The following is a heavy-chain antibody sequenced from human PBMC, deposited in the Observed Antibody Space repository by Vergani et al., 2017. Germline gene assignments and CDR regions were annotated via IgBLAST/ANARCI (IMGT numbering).Heavy chain of an antibody. Sequence: QVQLVQSGAEVKKPGSSVKVSCKASGGTFSSYAISWVRQAPGQGLEWMGRIIPIFGTANYAQKFQGRVTITADEPTSTAYMELSSLRSEDTAVYYCAGAGDGYNHGGRYYYYYGMDVWGQGTTVTVSS. CDR2: IIPIFGTA. CDR1: GGTFSSYA. J-gene: IGHJ6*02. V-gene: IGHV1-69*13. CDR3: AGAGDGYNHGGRYYYYYGMDV. D-gene: IGHD5-24*01.